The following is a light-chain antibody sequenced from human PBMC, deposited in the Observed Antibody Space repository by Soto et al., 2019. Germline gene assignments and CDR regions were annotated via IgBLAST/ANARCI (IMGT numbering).Light chain of an antibody. CDR2: KDN. CDR3: QPSDRSGRYPYV. Sequence: ELPQPPSVSVSPGQTARITCSGDALPKQYAYWYQQKPGQAPVVVIYKDNGRPSGIPERFSGSSSGTTVTLTISGVQAEDEAYYYCQPSDRSGRYPYVFGTGTKATVL. J-gene: IGLJ1*01. CDR1: ALPKQY. V-gene: IGLV3-25*02.